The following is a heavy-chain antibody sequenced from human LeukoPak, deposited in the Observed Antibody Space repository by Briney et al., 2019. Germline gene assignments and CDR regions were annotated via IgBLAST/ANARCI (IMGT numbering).Heavy chain of an antibody. CDR2: FYQSGST. CDR1: GGSITSHY. V-gene: IGHV4-59*08. Sequence: SETLSLTCTVSGGSITSHYCIWIRQPPGKGLEWIGSFYQSGSTNYNPSLKSRVTISVDTSKNQFSLQLTSVTAADTAVYYCASHNSGWYNYHMDVWGAGTTVTVSS. J-gene: IGHJ6*03. CDR3: ASHNSGWYNYHMDV. D-gene: IGHD6-19*01.